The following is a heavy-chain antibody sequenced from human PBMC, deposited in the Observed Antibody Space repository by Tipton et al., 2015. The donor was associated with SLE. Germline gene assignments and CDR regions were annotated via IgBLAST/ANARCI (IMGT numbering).Heavy chain of an antibody. J-gene: IGHJ4*02. D-gene: IGHD3-22*01. Sequence: SLRLSCAASGFTFSSYGMHWVRQAPGKGLEWVAVIWYDGSNKYYADSVKGRFTISRDNSKNTLYLQMNSLRAEDTAVYYCARAGYYYDSSGYFLPDYWGQGTLVTVSS. CDR3: ARAGYYYDSSGYFLPDY. CDR1: GFTFSSYG. CDR2: IWYDGSNK. V-gene: IGHV3-33*01.